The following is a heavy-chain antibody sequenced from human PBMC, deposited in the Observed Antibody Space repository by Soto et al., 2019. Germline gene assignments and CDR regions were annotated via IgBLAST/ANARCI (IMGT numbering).Heavy chain of an antibody. CDR1: GFTVSVNF. J-gene: IGHJ4*02. CDR3: ASRFSSSWSALDY. D-gene: IGHD6-13*01. Sequence: EVQLVETGGGLIQPGGSLRLSCAASGFTVSVNFMSWVRQAAGKRLEWVSIIYTGDTTYYADSVKGRFTISRDNSKNTLYLQMNSLRAEDSAVYYCASRFSSSWSALDYWGRGTLVTVSS. V-gene: IGHV3-53*02. CDR2: IYTGDTT.